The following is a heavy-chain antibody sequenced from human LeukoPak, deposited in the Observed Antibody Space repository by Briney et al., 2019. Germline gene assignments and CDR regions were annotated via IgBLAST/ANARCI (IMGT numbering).Heavy chain of an antibody. D-gene: IGHD3-16*01. J-gene: IGHJ4*02. CDR3: ARDWGSIKVITDY. CDR2: ISTYNDNT. CDR1: GYTFTSYG. V-gene: IGHV1-18*01. Sequence: GASVEVSCKASGYTFTSYGISWVRQAPGQGLEWMGWISTYNDNTNYAQKYQGRATMTTDTSTSTAYMELRSLRSDDTAVYYCARDWGSIKVITDYWGQGTLVTVSS.